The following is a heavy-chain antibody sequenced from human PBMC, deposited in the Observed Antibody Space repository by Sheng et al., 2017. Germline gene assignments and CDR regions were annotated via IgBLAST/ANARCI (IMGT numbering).Heavy chain of an antibody. Sequence: EVQLVESGGGLVKPGGSLRLSCAASGFTFSSYTMNWVRQAPGKGLEWVSSISPGSTYIYYSDSVRGRFTISRDNAKSSLYLQVNSLRAEDTAVYYCASSYGGKQSDHFFDYWGQGTLVTVSS. CDR1: GFTFSSYT. CDR3: ASSYGGKQSDHFFDY. CDR2: ISPGSTYI. D-gene: IGHD5-18*01. V-gene: IGHV3-21*01. J-gene: IGHJ4*02.